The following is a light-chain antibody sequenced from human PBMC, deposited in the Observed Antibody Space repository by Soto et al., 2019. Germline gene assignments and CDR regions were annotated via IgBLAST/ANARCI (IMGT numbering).Light chain of an antibody. V-gene: IGKV1-5*01. CDR1: QSISSW. CDR3: QQYNGLIT. Sequence: DIQMTQSPSSVSASVGDRVTITCRASQSISSWLAWYQQKPGKAPKLLIYDASSLESGVPSRISGSGSGTEFTLTISSLQPDDFATYYCQQYNGLITFGQGTRLEIK. CDR2: DAS. J-gene: IGKJ5*01.